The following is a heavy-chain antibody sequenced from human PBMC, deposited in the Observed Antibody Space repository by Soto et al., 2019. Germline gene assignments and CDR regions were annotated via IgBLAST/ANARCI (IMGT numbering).Heavy chain of an antibody. V-gene: IGHV4-30-2*01. CDR2: IYHSGST. CDR3: ARIPDR. D-gene: IGHD2-2*01. Sequence: TLSLTCNVSGDSITSSSYYWGWIRQPPGKGLECIGYIYHSGSTYYNPSLKSRVTISVDRSKNQFSLKLSSVTAADTAVYYCARIPDRWGQGTLVTVSS. CDR1: GDSITSSSYY. J-gene: IGHJ5*02.